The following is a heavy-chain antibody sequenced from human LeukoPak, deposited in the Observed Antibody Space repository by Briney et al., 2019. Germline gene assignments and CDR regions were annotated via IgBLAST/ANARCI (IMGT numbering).Heavy chain of an antibody. CDR1: GFTFSSYD. CDR2: ISGSGSST. V-gene: IGHV3-23*01. CDR3: VRDHPALQD. J-gene: IGHJ1*01. Sequence: PGGSLRLSCAASGFTFSSYDMSWVRQAPGKGLEWVSAISGSGSSTYYADSVKGRFTISRDNSNNMLYLQMNSLRVEDTAMYYCVRDHPALQDWGQGTLVTVSS.